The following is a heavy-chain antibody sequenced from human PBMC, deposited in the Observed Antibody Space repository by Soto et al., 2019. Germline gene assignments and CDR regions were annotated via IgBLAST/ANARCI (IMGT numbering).Heavy chain of an antibody. Sequence: GGSLRLSCAASGFTSSTNEMNWVRQAPGKGLEYISYIDGSGNTYYIDSVKGRFTISRDNAKNSLYLQMNSLGVEDTAVYYCARDASGWNHAFDIWGLGTMVTVSS. CDR2: IDGSGNT. J-gene: IGHJ3*02. V-gene: IGHV3-48*03. CDR1: GFTSSTNE. CDR3: ARDASGWNHAFDI. D-gene: IGHD6-19*01.